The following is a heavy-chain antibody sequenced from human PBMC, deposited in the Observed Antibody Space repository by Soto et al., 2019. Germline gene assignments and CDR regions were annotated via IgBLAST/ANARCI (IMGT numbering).Heavy chain of an antibody. Sequence: SVKVSCKASGGTFSNYVVNWVRQAPGQGLEWMGRIIPISGAANYAQKFQGRVTITADKSTSTSYMEMSSLRSEDTAVYYCARDMTRTVVPYFDFWGQGTLVTVSS. CDR1: GGTFSNYV. J-gene: IGHJ4*02. CDR2: IIPISGAA. V-gene: IGHV1-69*06. D-gene: IGHD1-7*01. CDR3: ARDMTRTVVPYFDF.